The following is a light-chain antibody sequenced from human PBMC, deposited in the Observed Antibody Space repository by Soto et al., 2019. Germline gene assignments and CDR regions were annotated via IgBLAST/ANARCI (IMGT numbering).Light chain of an antibody. CDR1: QSVSNW. CDR2: RAS. Sequence: DIQMTQSPSTLSASVGDRVIITCRASQSVSNWLAWYQQKPGKAPKLLIYRASNIEGGVSSRFSGSGSGTEFALTISSLQSDDFATYYCQQYNDYSRTFGQGTKVE. CDR3: QQYNDYSRT. J-gene: IGKJ1*01. V-gene: IGKV1-5*03.